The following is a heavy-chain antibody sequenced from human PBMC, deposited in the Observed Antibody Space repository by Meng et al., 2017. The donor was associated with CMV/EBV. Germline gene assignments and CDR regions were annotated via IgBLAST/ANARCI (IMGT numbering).Heavy chain of an antibody. V-gene: IGHV1-2*02. CDR3: ARVTFNRNIVVVPAAMVY. Sequence: ASVKVSCKASGYTFTGYYMHRVRQAPGQGLEWMGWINPNSGGTNYAQKFQGRVTMTRDTSISTAYMELSRLRSDDTAVYYCARVTFNRNIVVVPAAMVYWGQGTLVTVSS. J-gene: IGHJ4*02. D-gene: IGHD2-2*01. CDR1: GYTFTGYY. CDR2: INPNSGGT.